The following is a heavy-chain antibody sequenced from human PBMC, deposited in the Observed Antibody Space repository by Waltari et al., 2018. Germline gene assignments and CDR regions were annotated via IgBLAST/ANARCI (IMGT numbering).Heavy chain of an antibody. Sequence: QVQLVASGGGVVQPGRSLRLSCAASGFTFSSYGMHWVRQAPGKGLEWVAVIWYDGSNKYYADSVKGRFTISRDNSKNTLYLQMNSLRAEDTAVYYCARESYFEKNYYYYGMDVWGQGTTVTVSS. J-gene: IGHJ6*02. CDR2: IWYDGSNK. D-gene: IGHD3-9*01. V-gene: IGHV3-33*01. CDR3: ARESYFEKNYYYYGMDV. CDR1: GFTFSSYG.